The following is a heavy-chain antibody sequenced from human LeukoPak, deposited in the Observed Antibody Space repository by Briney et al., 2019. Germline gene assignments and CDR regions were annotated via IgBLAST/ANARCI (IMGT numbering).Heavy chain of an antibody. Sequence: GGSLRLSCAASGFTFGNYAFSWVRRAPGRGLEWVSIVGDNTDTHYADSVKGRFTISRDNSNNALYPQMNSLRAEDTATYFCAKSSGKSFPSSRVFDSWGQGTLVTVSS. D-gene: IGHD6-13*01. CDR3: AKSSGKSFPSSRVFDS. CDR2: VGDNTDT. V-gene: IGHV3-23*01. CDR1: GFTFGNYA. J-gene: IGHJ4*02.